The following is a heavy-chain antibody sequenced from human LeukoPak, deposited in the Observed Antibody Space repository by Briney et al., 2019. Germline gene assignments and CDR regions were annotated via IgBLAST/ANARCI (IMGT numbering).Heavy chain of an antibody. CDR1: GYTFTGYY. Sequence: GALVKVSCKASGYTFTGYYMHWVRQAPGQGLEWMGWINPKSGGTYYAQKFQGRVTMTRDTSITTAYMELSRLRSDDMAVYYCASGVNDYGDFYFDYWGQGTLVTVSS. J-gene: IGHJ4*02. D-gene: IGHD4-17*01. CDR3: ASGVNDYGDFYFDY. V-gene: IGHV1-2*02. CDR2: INPKSGGT.